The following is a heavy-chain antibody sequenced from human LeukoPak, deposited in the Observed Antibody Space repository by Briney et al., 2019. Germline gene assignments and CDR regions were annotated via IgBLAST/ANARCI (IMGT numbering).Heavy chain of an antibody. V-gene: IGHV1-69*01. CDR1: EGTFSSYA. D-gene: IGHD1-26*01. CDR2: TIPIFGTA. Sequence: SVKVSCKASEGTFSSYAISWVRQAPGQGLEWMGGTIPIFGTANYAQKFQGRVTITADESTSTAYIELSSLRSEDTAVYYCARLGGSYPNYYYYGMDVWGQGTTVTVSS. CDR3: ARLGGSYPNYYYYGMDV. J-gene: IGHJ6*02.